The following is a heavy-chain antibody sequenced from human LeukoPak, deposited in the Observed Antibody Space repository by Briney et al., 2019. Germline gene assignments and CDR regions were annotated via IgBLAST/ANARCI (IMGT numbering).Heavy chain of an antibody. CDR1: GGSISSSSYY. V-gene: IGHV4-39*07. CDR3: ARERVVPAAKDY. J-gene: IGHJ4*02. Sequence: SETLSLTCTVSGGSISSSSYYWGWIRQPPGKGLEWIGSIYHSGSTNYNPSLKSRVTISVDTSKNQFSLKLSSVTAADTAVYYCARERVVPAAKDYWGQGTLVTVSS. D-gene: IGHD2-2*01. CDR2: IYHSGST.